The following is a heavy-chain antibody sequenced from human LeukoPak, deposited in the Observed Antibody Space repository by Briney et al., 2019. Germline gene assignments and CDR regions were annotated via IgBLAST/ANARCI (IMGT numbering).Heavy chain of an antibody. Sequence: GDSLKISCQASGYVFGFYWIAWVRQMPGKGLEWIGIIYPGDDDTRYGPSMQGQVIISADTSINTAYLHLNSLKASDTAIYYCARAAVTTRPLDNWGQGTLVTVSS. CDR3: ARAAVTTRPLDN. J-gene: IGHJ4*02. D-gene: IGHD4-17*01. V-gene: IGHV5-51*01. CDR1: GYVFGFYW. CDR2: IYPGDDDT.